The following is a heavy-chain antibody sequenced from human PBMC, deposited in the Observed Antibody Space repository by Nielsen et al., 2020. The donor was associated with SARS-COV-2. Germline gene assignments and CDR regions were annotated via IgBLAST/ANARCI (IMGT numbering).Heavy chain of an antibody. CDR3: ARNFYGSGSYPFDP. J-gene: IGHJ5*02. Sequence: GESLKISCAASGFTFSDYWMSWVRQAPGKRLEWVANIHQDGGETRYADSVKGRFTISRDNAKNSLYLQMNSLRVEDTAMYYCARNFYGSGSYPFDPWGQGTLVTVSS. CDR1: GFTFSDYW. CDR2: IHQDGGET. D-gene: IGHD3-10*01. V-gene: IGHV3-7*03.